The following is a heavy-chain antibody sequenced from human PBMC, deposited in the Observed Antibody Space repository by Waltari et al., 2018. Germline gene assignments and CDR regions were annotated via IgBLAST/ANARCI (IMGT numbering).Heavy chain of an antibody. CDR2: IYYTGST. Sequence: QLQLQESGPGLVKPSETLSLTCTVSGGPIGSSSPYWAWIRQPPGKGPEWIGSIYYTGSTYYNPSLKSRVTISIDTSRNQFSLKLTSVTAADTAVYYCARASSSWYGTNWFDPWGQGTLVTVSS. D-gene: IGHD6-13*01. CDR1: GGPIGSSSPY. J-gene: IGHJ5*02. CDR3: ARASSSWYGTNWFDP. V-gene: IGHV4-39*07.